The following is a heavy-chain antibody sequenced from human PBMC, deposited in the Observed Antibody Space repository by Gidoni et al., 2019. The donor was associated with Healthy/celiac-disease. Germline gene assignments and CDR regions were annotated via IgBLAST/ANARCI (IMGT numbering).Heavy chain of an antibody. V-gene: IGHV3-21*01. CDR1: GFTFSSYS. J-gene: IGHJ6*02. Sequence: EVQLVESGGGLVKPGGSLRLPCAASGFTFSSYSMTWVRQAPGKGLEWVSSISSSSSYIYYADSVKGRFTISRDNAKNSLYLQMNSLRAEDTAVYYCARDQGIAAAGKSVYYYGMDVWGQGTTVTVSS. D-gene: IGHD6-13*01. CDR3: ARDQGIAAAGKSVYYYGMDV. CDR2: ISSSSSYI.